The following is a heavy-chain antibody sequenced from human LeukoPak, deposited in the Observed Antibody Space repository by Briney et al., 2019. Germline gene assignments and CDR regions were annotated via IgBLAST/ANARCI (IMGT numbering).Heavy chain of an antibody. CDR3: AKDRRFGELRGAFDI. Sequence: GGSLRLSCAASGFTFYDYTMHWVRQAPGMGLEWVSLISWDGGSTYYADSVKGRFTISRDNSKNSLYLQMNSLRTEDTALYYCAKDRRFGELRGAFDIWGQGTMVTVSS. CDR2: ISWDGGST. V-gene: IGHV3-43*01. J-gene: IGHJ3*02. D-gene: IGHD3-10*01. CDR1: GFTFYDYT.